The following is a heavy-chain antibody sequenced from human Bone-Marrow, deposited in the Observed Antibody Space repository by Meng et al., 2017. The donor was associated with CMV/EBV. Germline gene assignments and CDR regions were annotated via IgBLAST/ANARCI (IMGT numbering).Heavy chain of an antibody. J-gene: IGHJ4*02. CDR3: ASRRDGYKYYFDY. V-gene: IGHV1-46*01. CDR2: INPSGGST. D-gene: IGHD5-24*01. CDR1: GYTFTSYY. Sequence: ASVKVSCKASGYTFTSYYIHWVRQAPGQGLEWMGIINPSGGSTTLAQKFEDKVTMTRDTSTSTVFMELSSLRSDDTAVYYCASRRDGYKYYFDYWGQGTLVTVSS.